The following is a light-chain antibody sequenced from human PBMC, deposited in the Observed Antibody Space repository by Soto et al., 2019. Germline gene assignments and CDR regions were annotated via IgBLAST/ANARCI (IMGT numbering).Light chain of an antibody. V-gene: IGKV3-11*01. CDR3: QQRSNWPLT. Sequence: EIVLTQSPATLSLSPGERATLSCRASQSVSTFLAWYQQKPGQAPRLLIYDASKRATGIPTRFSGSGSGTDFTLTISSLEPEDFAVYYCQQRSNWPLTFGGGDQGGDQT. CDR1: QSVSTF. CDR2: DAS. J-gene: IGKJ4*01.